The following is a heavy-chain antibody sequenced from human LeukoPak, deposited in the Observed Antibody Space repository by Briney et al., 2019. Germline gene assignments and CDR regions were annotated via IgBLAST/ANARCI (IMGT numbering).Heavy chain of an antibody. CDR2: ISGSGGST. CDR1: GSTFSSYG. J-gene: IGHJ4*02. CDR3: AKVRDGYNYQYYFDY. V-gene: IGHV3-23*01. D-gene: IGHD5-24*01. Sequence: GGTLRLSCAASGSTFSSYGMSWVRQAPGKGLEWVSAISGSGGSTYYADSVKGRFTISRDNSKNTLYLQMNSLRAEDTAVYYCAKVRDGYNYQYYFDYWGQGTLVTVSS.